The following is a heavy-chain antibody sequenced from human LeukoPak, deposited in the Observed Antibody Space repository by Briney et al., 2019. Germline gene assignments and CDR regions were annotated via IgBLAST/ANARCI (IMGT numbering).Heavy chain of an antibody. CDR2: INHSGST. CDR3: ARQGPRALLLLARHKNNWFDP. J-gene: IGHJ5*02. Sequence: PSETLSLTCAAYGGSFSGYYWSWIRQPPGKGLEWIGEINHSGSTNYNPSLKSRVTISVDTSKNQFSLKLSSVTAADTAVYYCARQGPRALLLLARHKNNWFDPWGQGTLVTVSS. D-gene: IGHD2-15*01. CDR1: GGSFSGYY. V-gene: IGHV4-34*01.